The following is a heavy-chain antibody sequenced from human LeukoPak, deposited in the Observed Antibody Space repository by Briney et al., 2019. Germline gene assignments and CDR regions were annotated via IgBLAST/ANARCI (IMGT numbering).Heavy chain of an antibody. D-gene: IGHD1-26*01. J-gene: IGHJ6*03. CDR3: ARSKVGDYYYYYYMDV. Sequence: SETLSLTCTVSGGSISSYYWSWIRQPPGKGLEWIGYIYYSGSTNYNPSLKSRVTISVDTSKNQFSLKLSSVTAADTAVYYCARSKVGDYYYYYYMDVWGKGTTVTVSS. CDR2: IYYSGST. CDR1: GGSISSYY. V-gene: IGHV4-59*01.